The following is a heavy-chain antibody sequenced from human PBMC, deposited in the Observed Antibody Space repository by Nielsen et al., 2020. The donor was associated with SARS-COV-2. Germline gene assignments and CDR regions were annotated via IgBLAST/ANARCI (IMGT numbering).Heavy chain of an antibody. CDR1: GFTFDDYA. CDR2: INSDGSST. Sequence: GESLKISCAASGFTFDDYAMHWVRQAPGKGLVWVSRINSDGSSTSYADSVKGRFTISRDNAKNTLYLQMNSLRAEDTALYYCAKGVDYGDYRAVYFDLWGRGTLVTVSS. D-gene: IGHD4-17*01. CDR3: AKGVDYGDYRAVYFDL. V-gene: IGHV3-74*01. J-gene: IGHJ2*01.